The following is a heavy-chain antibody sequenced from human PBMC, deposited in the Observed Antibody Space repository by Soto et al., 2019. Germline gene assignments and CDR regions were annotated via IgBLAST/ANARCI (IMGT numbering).Heavy chain of an antibody. CDR1: GFTFRSYG. J-gene: IGHJ4*02. Sequence: ESGGGVVQPGRSLRLSCAASGFTFRSYGMHWVRQAPGKGLEWVAVIWYDGSNKYYADSVKGRFTISRDNSKNTMYLQMNKLRAEDTAVYYCAIDQDHSNHYYFDYWGQGTLVTVSS. D-gene: IGHD4-4*01. CDR3: AIDQDHSNHYYFDY. CDR2: IWYDGSNK. V-gene: IGHV3-33*01.